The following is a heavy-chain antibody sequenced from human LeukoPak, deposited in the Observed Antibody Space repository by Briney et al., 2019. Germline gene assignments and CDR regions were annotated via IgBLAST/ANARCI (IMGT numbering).Heavy chain of an antibody. CDR3: ARDNYAGANWFDP. J-gene: IGHJ5*02. CDR1: GGTFSSYA. CDR2: IIPIFGTA. Sequence: SVKISCKASGGTFSSYAISWVRQAPGQGLEWMGGIIPIFGTANYAQKFQGRVTITTDESTSTAYMELSSLRSEDTAVYYCARDNYAGANWFDPWGQGTLVTVSS. V-gene: IGHV1-69*05. D-gene: IGHD1-7*01.